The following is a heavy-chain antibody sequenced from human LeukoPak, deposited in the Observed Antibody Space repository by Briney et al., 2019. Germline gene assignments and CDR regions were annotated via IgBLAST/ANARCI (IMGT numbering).Heavy chain of an antibody. J-gene: IGHJ4*02. CDR2: INPSGGST. Sequence: ASVKVSCKASGYTFTSYYMHWVRQAPGQGLEWMGIINPSGGSTSYAQKFQGRVTMTRDTSTSTVYMELSSLRSEDTAVYYCARVGYCSGGSCSYYFDYWGQGTLVTVSS. V-gene: IGHV1-46*01. D-gene: IGHD2-15*01. CDR1: GYTFTSYY. CDR3: ARVGYCSGGSCSYYFDY.